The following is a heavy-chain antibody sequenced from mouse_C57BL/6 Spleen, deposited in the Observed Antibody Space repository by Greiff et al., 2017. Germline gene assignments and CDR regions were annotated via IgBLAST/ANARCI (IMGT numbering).Heavy chain of an antibody. J-gene: IGHJ1*03. D-gene: IGHD1-1*01. CDR1: GFTFSDYG. CDR2: ISSGSSTI. CDR3: ARPGDYSSYWYFDV. Sequence: EVMLVESGGGLVKPGGSLKLSCAASGFTFSDYGMHWVRQAPEKGLEWVAYISSGSSTIYYEDTVKGRFTISRDNAKNTLFLQMTSLRSEDTAMYYCARPGDYSSYWYFDVWGTGTTVTVSS. V-gene: IGHV5-17*01.